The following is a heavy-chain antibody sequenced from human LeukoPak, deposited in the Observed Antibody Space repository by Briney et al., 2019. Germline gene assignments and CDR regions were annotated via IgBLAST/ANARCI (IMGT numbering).Heavy chain of an antibody. CDR2: INHSGST. Sequence: SETLSLTCAVYGGSFSGYYWSWIRQPPGKGLEWIGEINHSGSTNYNPSLKSRVTISVDTSKNQFSLKLSSVTAADTAVYYCARSAVIVATNPYYYYGMDVWGQGTTVTVSS. J-gene: IGHJ6*02. V-gene: IGHV4-34*01. D-gene: IGHD5-12*01. CDR3: ARSAVIVATNPYYYYGMDV. CDR1: GGSFSGYY.